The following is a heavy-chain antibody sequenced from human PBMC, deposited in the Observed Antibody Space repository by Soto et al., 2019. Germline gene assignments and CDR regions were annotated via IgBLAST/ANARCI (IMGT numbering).Heavy chain of an antibody. J-gene: IGHJ4*01. Sequence: ASVKVSCKASGGTFSSYAISWVRQAPGQGLEWMGGIIPIFGTTNYAQKFKGRVTITADESTSTAYVELCSLRSEDTAVYYCARSYSSGIWDYWGHGTLVTVSS. V-gene: IGHV1-69*13. CDR2: IIPIFGTT. CDR1: GGTFSSYA. D-gene: IGHD6-19*01. CDR3: ARSYSSGIWDY.